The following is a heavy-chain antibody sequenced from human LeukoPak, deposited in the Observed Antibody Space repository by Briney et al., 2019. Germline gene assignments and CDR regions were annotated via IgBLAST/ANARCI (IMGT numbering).Heavy chain of an antibody. D-gene: IGHD6-19*01. CDR3: ARGYSSGWYEDY. V-gene: IGHV3-7*01. Sequence: GGSLRLSCAVSGFTFSSYGMHWVRQAPDKGLEWVANIKQDGSEKYYVDSVKGRFTISRDNAKNSLYLQMNSLRAEDTAVYYCARGYSSGWYEDYWGQGTLVTVSS. CDR1: GFTFSSYG. CDR2: IKQDGSEK. J-gene: IGHJ4*02.